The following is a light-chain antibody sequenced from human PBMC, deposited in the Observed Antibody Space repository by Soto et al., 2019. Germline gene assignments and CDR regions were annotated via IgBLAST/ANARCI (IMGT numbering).Light chain of an antibody. CDR3: QQSSDSPPWT. CDR2: AAS. Sequence: IQMTQSPSSLSASVGDRVTITCRASQGIRSELGWYQQKPGKAPKLLIYAASSLQTGVPPRFSGSGSGRDFTLTISSLRPEDSATYFCQQSSDSPPWTFGQGTKVDIK. V-gene: IGKV1-39*01. J-gene: IGKJ1*01. CDR1: QGIRSE.